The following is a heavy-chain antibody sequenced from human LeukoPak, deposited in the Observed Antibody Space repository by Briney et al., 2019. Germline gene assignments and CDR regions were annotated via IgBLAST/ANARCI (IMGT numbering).Heavy chain of an antibody. CDR1: GFTVNSNY. CDR3: ARLTPAAGRLYFVD. D-gene: IGHD6-13*01. J-gene: IGHJ4*02. CDR2: LYNTGNT. V-gene: IGHV3-53*01. Sequence: GGSLRLSCAASGFTVNSNYLSWARQAPGKGLEWVSTLYNTGNTYYANSVKGRFSISRDNSKNKLFFQMNSLRAEDTAVYYCARLTPAAGRLYFVDWGPGTLVTVSS.